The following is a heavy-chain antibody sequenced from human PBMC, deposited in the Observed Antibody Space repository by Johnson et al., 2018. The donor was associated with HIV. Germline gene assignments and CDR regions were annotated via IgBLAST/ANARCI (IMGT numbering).Heavy chain of an antibody. D-gene: IGHD6-6*01. CDR1: GFTFSSYG. CDR2: IRYDGSNK. CDR3: ARGWVRVAARYAFDI. J-gene: IGHJ3*02. V-gene: IGHV3-30*02. Sequence: QVQLVESGGGVVQPGGSLRLSCAASGFTFSSYGMHWVRQAPGKGLEWVAFIRYDGSNKYYADSMKGRFTISRDNSKNTVYLQMNSLRAEDTSLYYCARGWVRVAARYAFDIWGQGTMVTVSA.